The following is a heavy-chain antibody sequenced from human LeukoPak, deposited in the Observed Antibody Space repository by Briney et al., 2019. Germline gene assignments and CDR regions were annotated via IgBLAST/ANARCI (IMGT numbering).Heavy chain of an antibody. V-gene: IGHV3-48*03. J-gene: IGHJ4*02. CDR3: TRGQYSYGPFDY. D-gene: IGHD5-18*01. Sequence: PGGSLRLSCAASGFTFSSYEMNWVRQAPGKGLEWVSYISSSGSIIYYADFVKGRFTISRDNDKNTLYLQMNSLRAEDTAVYYCTRGQYSYGPFDYWGQGTLVTVSS. CDR1: GFTFSSYE. CDR2: ISSSGSII.